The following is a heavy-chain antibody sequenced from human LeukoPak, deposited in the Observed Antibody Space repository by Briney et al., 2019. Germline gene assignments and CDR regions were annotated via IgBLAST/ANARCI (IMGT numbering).Heavy chain of an antibody. Sequence: GGSLRLSCAASGFTFSSYAMSWVRQAPGKGLEWVSAIGGSGGSTYYADSVKGRFSISRDNSKNTLYLQMNSLRAEDTAIYYCAKAVRPQAVAGWIDYWGQGTLVTVSS. CDR3: AKAVRPQAVAGWIDY. CDR1: GFTFSSYA. J-gene: IGHJ4*02. V-gene: IGHV3-23*01. D-gene: IGHD6-19*01. CDR2: IGGSGGST.